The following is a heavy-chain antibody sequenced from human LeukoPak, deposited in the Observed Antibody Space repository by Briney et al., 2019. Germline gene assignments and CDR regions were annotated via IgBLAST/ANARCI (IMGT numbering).Heavy chain of an antibody. CDR2: ISSSSSSI. Sequence: GGSLRLSCAASGFTFSSYGMNWVRQAPGMGLEWVSYISSSSSSIYYADSVKGRFTISRDNSKNALYMQMNSLRAEDTAVYYCARADFWSGYYMDYWGQGTLVTVSS. CDR1: GFTFSSYG. CDR3: ARADFWSGYYMDY. V-gene: IGHV3-48*01. D-gene: IGHD3-3*01. J-gene: IGHJ4*02.